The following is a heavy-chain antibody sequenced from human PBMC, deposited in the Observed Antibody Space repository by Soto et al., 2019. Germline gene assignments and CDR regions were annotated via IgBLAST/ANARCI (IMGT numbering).Heavy chain of an antibody. CDR2: INHSGST. Sequence: SETLSLTCAVYGGSFSGYYWSWIRQPPGKGLEWIGEINHSGSTNYNPSLKSRVTMSVDTSKNQFSLRLTSVTAADTAVYYCARGRDAYKLGNVWGHGTTVTVS. J-gene: IGHJ6*02. V-gene: IGHV4-34*01. CDR3: ARGRDAYKLGNV. D-gene: IGHD1-1*01. CDR1: GGSFSGYY.